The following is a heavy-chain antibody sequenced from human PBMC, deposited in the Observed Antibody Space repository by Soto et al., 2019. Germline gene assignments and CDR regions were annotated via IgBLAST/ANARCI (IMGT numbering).Heavy chain of an antibody. J-gene: IGHJ6*03. D-gene: IGHD4-17*01. CDR3: ASYGDHASVYYYMDV. CDR2: IYYSGST. CDR1: GGSIRSSSDY. V-gene: IGHV4-39*01. Sequence: SETLCLTWTVSGGSIRSSSDYRGWIRQPPGKGLEWLGRIYYSGSTYYNPSLKRRVTISVATSKHQFSLKLSSVTAADTAVYSCASYGDHASVYYYMDVWGKRPTVTVSS.